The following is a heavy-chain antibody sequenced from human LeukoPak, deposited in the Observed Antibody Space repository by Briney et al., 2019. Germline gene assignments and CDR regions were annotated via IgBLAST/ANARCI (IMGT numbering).Heavy chain of an antibody. V-gene: IGHV3-23*01. CDR3: AKDALLGYCSGGRCPFDY. CDR2: ISGSGVST. CDR1: GFTLSTYA. J-gene: IGHJ4*02. Sequence: GGSLRLSCAASGFTLSTYAMNWVRQAPGKGLEWVSAISGSGVSTYYADSVKGRFTISRDNSKNTLYLQMNSLRAEDTALYYCAKDALLGYCSGGRCPFDYWGQGTLVTVSS. D-gene: IGHD2-15*01.